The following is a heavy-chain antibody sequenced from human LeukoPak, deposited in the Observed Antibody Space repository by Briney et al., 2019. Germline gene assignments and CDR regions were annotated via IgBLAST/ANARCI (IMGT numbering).Heavy chain of an antibody. D-gene: IGHD3-9*01. CDR2: ISGSGGNT. J-gene: IGHJ4*02. V-gene: IGHV3-23*01. CDR3: AKDPILTGYYSTFDY. CDR1: GFTFSSYA. Sequence: PGGSLRLSCAASGFTFSSYAMSWVRQAPGKGLEWVSAISGSGGNTYYADSVKGRFTISRDNSKNTLYLQMNSLRAEDTAVYYCAKDPILTGYYSTFDYWGQGTLVTVSP.